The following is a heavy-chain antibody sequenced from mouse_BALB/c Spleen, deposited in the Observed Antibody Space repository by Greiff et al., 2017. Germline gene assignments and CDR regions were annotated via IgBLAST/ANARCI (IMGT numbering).Heavy chain of an antibody. CDR1: GFSLTSYG. V-gene: IGHV2-9*02. J-gene: IGHJ3*01. Sequence: VHLVESGPGLVAPSQSLSITCTVSGFSLTSYGVHWVRQPPGKGLEWLGVIWAGGSTNYNSALMSRLSISKDNSKSQVFLKMNSLQTDDTAMYYCARGGPFAYWGQGTLVTVSA. CDR3: ARGGPFAY. CDR2: IWAGGST.